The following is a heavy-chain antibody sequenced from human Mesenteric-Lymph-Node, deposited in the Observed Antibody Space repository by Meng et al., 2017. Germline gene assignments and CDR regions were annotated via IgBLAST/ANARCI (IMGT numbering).Heavy chain of an antibody. CDR1: GYTHTDYY. CDR2: INPNSCGT. J-gene: IGHJ4*02. D-gene: IGHD2-2*01. CDR3: ARDFVGCSSTSCHLDY. V-gene: IGHV1-2*06. Sequence: GQFGAGGKKPGASVKVAGQASGYTHTDYYPPWVRQAPGKGLEWMGRINPNSCGTNYAQKFQGRVTMTRDTSISTGYMEVSGLRSDDTAVYYCARDFVGCSSTSCHLDYWGQGTLVTVSS.